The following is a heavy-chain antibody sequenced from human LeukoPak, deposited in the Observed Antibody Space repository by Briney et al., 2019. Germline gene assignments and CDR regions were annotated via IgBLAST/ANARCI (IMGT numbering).Heavy chain of an antibody. J-gene: IGHJ4*02. CDR1: GYTFTSYG. D-gene: IGHD2-2*01. Sequence: GASVKVSCKASGYTFTSYGITWMRQAPGQGLEWMGWISAYNGNTNYAQKLQGRVTMTTDTSTSTAYLDLRSLRSDDTAVYYCARAEQYQLLLHWGQGTLVTVSS. V-gene: IGHV1-18*01. CDR2: ISAYNGNT. CDR3: ARAEQYQLLLH.